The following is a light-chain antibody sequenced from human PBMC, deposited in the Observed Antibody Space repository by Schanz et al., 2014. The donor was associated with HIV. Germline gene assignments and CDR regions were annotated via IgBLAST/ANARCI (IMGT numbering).Light chain of an antibody. CDR2: NNN. J-gene: IGLJ2*01. CDR1: GSNIGSRT. CDR3: LSYDNTLSGSRI. V-gene: IGLV1-44*01. Sequence: QSVLTQQPSASGTPGQRVTITCSGSGSNIGSRTVDWYYQLPGTAPRLLIHNNNQRPSGVPDRFSGSKSGTSAALAISGLQAEDEADYYCLSYDNTLSGSRIFGGGTKLTVL.